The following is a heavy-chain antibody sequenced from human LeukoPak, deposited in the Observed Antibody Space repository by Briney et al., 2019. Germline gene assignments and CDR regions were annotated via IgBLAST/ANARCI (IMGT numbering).Heavy chain of an antibody. CDR1: GGSISSSKW. V-gene: IGHV4-4*02. J-gene: IGHJ4*02. CDR3: ARGSPRPYSSQRFDY. CDR2: IYHSGST. Sequence: PSGTLSLTCAVSGGSISSSKWWSWVRQPPGKGLEWIGEIYHSGSTNYDPSLKSRVTISVDTSKNQFSLKPSSVTAADTAVYYCARGSPRPYSSQRFDYWGQGTLVTVSS. D-gene: IGHD6-13*01.